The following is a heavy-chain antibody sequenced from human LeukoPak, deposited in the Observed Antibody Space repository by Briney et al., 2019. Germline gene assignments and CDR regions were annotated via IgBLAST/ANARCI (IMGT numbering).Heavy chain of an antibody. J-gene: IGHJ3*02. CDR1: GGPISSSSYY. CDR3: ARHFPYRGGDCYGGAFDI. CDR2: IYYSGST. Sequence: PSETLSLTCTVSGGPISSSSYYWGWIRQPPGKGLEWIGSIYYSGSTYYNPSLKSRVTISVDTSKNQFSLKLSSVTAADTAVYYCARHFPYRGGDCYGGAFDIWGQGTMVTVSS. V-gene: IGHV4-39*01. D-gene: IGHD2-21*01.